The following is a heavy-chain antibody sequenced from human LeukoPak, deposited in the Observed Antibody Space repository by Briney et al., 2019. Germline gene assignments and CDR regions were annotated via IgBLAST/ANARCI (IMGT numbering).Heavy chain of an antibody. CDR2: IYYSGST. V-gene: IGHV4-39*07. D-gene: IGHD5-18*01. CDR1: GGSISSSSYY. Sequence: SETLSLTCTVSGGSISSSSYYWGWIRQPPGKGLEWIGSIYYSGSTYYNPSLKSRVTISVDTSKNQFSLKLSSVTAADTAIYYCAKGAGGFSYYNWFDPWGQGTLVTVSS. J-gene: IGHJ5*02. CDR3: AKGAGGFSYYNWFDP.